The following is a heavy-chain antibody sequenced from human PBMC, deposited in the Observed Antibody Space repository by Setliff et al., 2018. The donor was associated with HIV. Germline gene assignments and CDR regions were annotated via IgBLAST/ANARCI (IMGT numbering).Heavy chain of an antibody. V-gene: IGHV4-34*01. Sequence: PSETLSLTCSVYGTSFSDHYWSWVRQTPGKGLEWIGEMNQSGTTNYNPSLKSRVIMSIDTSERQFSLKLTSVTAADTAVYYCVRWYYCVSGACYRADYWGQGTMVTVSS. J-gene: IGHJ4*02. CDR1: GTSFSDHY. CDR3: VRWYYCVSGACYRADY. D-gene: IGHD2-21*02. CDR2: MNQSGTT.